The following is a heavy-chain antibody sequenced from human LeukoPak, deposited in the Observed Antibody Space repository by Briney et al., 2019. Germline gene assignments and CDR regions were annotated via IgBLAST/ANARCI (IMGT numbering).Heavy chain of an antibody. D-gene: IGHD3-22*01. CDR2: IYPGDSAT. CDR3: ARGGHFYHGSSYYGDYFDY. J-gene: IGHJ4*02. CDR1: GYSFTNYW. V-gene: IGHV5-51*01. Sequence: GESLKISCKGSGYSFTNYWIGWVRQLPGKGLDWMGIIYPGDSATKYSPSFQGQVTISADKSTTTASLQWSSLKASDTAMYYCARGGHFYHGSSYYGDYFDYWGQGTLVTVSS.